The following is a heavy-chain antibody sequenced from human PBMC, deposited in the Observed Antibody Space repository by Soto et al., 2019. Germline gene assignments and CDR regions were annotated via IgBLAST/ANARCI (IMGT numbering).Heavy chain of an antibody. CDR2: INPTSGGT. CDR3: ARDPDYGDYWGYFFDS. D-gene: IGHD4-17*01. V-gene: IGHV1-2*02. Sequence: SVKVSCKTSGYNFAAYYINWIRQAPGQGLEWMGWINPTSGGTVYAQNFQDRVTMTRDTSISTAYMELRRLNSDDTAVYYCARDPDYGDYWGYFFDSWGQGTPVTVSS. J-gene: IGHJ4*02. CDR1: GYNFAAYY.